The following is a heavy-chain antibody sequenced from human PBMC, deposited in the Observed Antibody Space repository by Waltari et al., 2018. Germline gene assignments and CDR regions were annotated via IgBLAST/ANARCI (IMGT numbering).Heavy chain of an antibody. V-gene: IGHV3-74*01. CDR2: VNSDGSNT. D-gene: IGHD6-19*01. J-gene: IGHJ4*02. CDR3: VAATPSSDK. CDR1: GVSLSDRW. Sequence: EVELVESGGGLVHPGGSLSLSCEFSGVSLSDRWMHWVRQTPEKGLVWVARVNSDGSNTAYADSVRGRFIISRDTARNTLFLQMSSVRVDDTALYYCVAATPSSDKWGQGTLVTVSS.